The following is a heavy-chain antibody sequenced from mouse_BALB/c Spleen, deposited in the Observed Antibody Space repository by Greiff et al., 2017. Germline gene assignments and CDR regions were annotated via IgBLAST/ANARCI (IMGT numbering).Heavy chain of an antibody. CDR2: ISSGGST. D-gene: IGHD2-2*01. V-gene: IGHV5-6-5*01. J-gene: IGHJ3*01. CDR1: GFTFSSYA. CDR3: ARCYGYDGGLAY. Sequence: EVQLVESGGGLVKPGGSLKLSCAASGFTFSSYAMSWVRQTPEKRLEWVASISSGGSTYYPDSVKGRFTISRDNARNILYLQMSSLRSEDTAMYYCARCYGYDGGLAYWGQGTLVTVSA.